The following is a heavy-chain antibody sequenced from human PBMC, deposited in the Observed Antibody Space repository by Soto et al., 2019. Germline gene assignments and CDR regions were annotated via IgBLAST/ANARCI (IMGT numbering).Heavy chain of an antibody. CDR3: ARDRWGAVAGSEGYYYGMDV. CDR2: IWYDGSNK. D-gene: IGHD6-19*01. V-gene: IGHV3-33*01. Sequence: PGGSLRLSCAASGFTFSSYGMHWVRQAPGKGLEWVAVIWYDGSNKYYADSVKGRFTISRDNSKNTLYLQMNSLRAEDTAVYYCARDRWGAVAGSEGYYYGMDVWGQGTTVTVSS. CDR1: GFTFSSYG. J-gene: IGHJ6*02.